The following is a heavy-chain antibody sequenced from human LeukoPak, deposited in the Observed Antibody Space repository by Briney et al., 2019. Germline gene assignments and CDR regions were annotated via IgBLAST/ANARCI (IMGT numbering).Heavy chain of an antibody. Sequence: PGESLRLSCAASGDTVTGYGMNWVRQAPGKGLEWVSSIYSHSRTIHYADSVKGRFTISRDNAKNSLYLQMNSLRAEDTAVYYCARGYSNPPLEYWGQGTLVTASS. J-gene: IGHJ4*02. CDR1: GDTVTGYG. CDR2: IYSHSRTI. V-gene: IGHV3-48*01. CDR3: ARGYSNPPLEY. D-gene: IGHD4-11*01.